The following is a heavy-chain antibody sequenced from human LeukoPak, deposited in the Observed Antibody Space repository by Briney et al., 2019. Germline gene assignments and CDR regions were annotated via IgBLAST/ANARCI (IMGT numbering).Heavy chain of an antibody. CDR2: ISGSGGST. Sequence: GGSLRLSCAVSGFTFSSSWMHWDRQAPGKGLEWVSAISGSGGSTYYADSVKGRFTMSRDNSKNTLYLQMNSLRAEDMAVYYCAKGGVTYYYYGMDVWGQGTTVTVSS. CDR1: GFTFSSSW. D-gene: IGHD1-20*01. CDR3: AKGGVTYYYYGMDV. J-gene: IGHJ6*02. V-gene: IGHV3-23*01.